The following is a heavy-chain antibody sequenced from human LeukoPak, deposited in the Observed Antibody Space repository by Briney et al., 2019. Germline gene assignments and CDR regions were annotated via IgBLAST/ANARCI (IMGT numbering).Heavy chain of an antibody. CDR1: GFSLSSYG. CDR2: VSGGSSST. Sequence: GGSLRLSCVASGFSLSSYGMSWVRQAPGKGLEWVSTVSGGSSSTYYADSVKGRLTMSRDNSNNTVYLQMNSLRADDTAVYYCAKPHTPYCSGGTCYLFDYWGQGTLVTVSS. J-gene: IGHJ4*02. V-gene: IGHV3-23*01. CDR3: AKPHTPYCSGGTCYLFDY. D-gene: IGHD2-15*01.